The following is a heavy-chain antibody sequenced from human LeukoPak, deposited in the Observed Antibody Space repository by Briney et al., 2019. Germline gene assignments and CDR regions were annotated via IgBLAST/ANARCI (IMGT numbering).Heavy chain of an antibody. CDR1: GGSISSYY. J-gene: IGHJ4*02. Sequence: PSETLSLTCTVSGGSISSYYWSWIRQPPGKGLEGVGYIYYSGSTNYNPSLKSRVTISVDTSKNQFSLKLSSVTAADTAVYYCATLPRYSSSWYVDYWGQGTLVTVSS. CDR3: ATLPRYSSSWYVDY. D-gene: IGHD6-13*01. V-gene: IGHV4-59*01. CDR2: IYYSGST.